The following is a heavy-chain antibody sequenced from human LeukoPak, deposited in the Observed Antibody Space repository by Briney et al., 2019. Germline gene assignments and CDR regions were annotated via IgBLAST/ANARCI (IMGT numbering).Heavy chain of an antibody. Sequence: PGGSLRLSCAASAFTFSSYGMTWVRQAPGKGLVWVSRINSDGSSTNYADSVKGRFTISRDNAKNTVYLQMNSLRAEDTAVYYCARDSSGRYFDYWGQGTLVTVSS. CDR2: INSDGSST. CDR1: AFTFSSYG. J-gene: IGHJ4*02. V-gene: IGHV3-74*01. CDR3: ARDSSGRYFDY. D-gene: IGHD6-19*01.